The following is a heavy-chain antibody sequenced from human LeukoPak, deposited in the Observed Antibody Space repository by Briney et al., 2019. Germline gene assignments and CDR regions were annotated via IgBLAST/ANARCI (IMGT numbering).Heavy chain of an antibody. J-gene: IGHJ4*02. CDR3: ARGADYYDSSGYYGEFDY. V-gene: IGHV3-74*01. CDR1: GFTFSSFW. CDR2: INSDGSNT. D-gene: IGHD3-22*01. Sequence: PGGSLRLSCAASGFTFSSFWMHWVRQAPGKGLVWVSRINSDGSNTNYADSVKGRFTISRDNAKNTLYLQMNSLRAEDTAVYYCARGADYYDSSGYYGEFDYWGQGTLVTVSS.